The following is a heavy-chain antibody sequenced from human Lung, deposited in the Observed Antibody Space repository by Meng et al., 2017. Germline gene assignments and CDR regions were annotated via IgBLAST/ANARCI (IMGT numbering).Heavy chain of an antibody. V-gene: IGHV1-2*06. CDR1: GYTFTSYG. CDR3: ARDEDISAAGKLFGDY. CDR2: INPKSGDT. J-gene: IGHJ4*02. D-gene: IGHD6-13*01. Sequence: QVQPLQSGAEGKKPGASLKVSCKASGYTFTSYGISWVRQAPGQGLEWMGRINPKSGDTHYAQRFQGRVTMTGDTSISTAYMELSGLRSDDTAMYYCARDEDISAAGKLFGDYWGQGTLVTVSS.